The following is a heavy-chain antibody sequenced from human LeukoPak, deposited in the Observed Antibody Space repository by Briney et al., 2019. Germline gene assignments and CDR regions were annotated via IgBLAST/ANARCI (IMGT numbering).Heavy chain of an antibody. Sequence: PGGSLRLSCAASGIIFSNHAMSWVRQAPGKGLEWVSVIYSGGNIYYIDSVKGRFTISRDTSKNTLYLQMNSLRAEDTAVYFCASRHCSGGGCYFAGADPFDYWGQGTLVTVSS. CDR1: GIIFSNHA. CDR2: IYSGGNI. D-gene: IGHD2-15*01. V-gene: IGHV3-23*03. J-gene: IGHJ4*02. CDR3: ASRHCSGGGCYFAGADPFDY.